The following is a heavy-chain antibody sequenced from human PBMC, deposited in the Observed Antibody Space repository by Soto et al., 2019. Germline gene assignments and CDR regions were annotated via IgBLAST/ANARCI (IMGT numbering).Heavy chain of an antibody. CDR2: IYDSESA. J-gene: IGHJ5*02. Sequence: QVQLQESGPGLVKPSQTLSLTCTVSGESISSGGYYWSWIRHHPGKGLEWIGYIYDSESAYYNPSLKSRVTISMDTSKYQLAMRLSSVTAADTAVYFCARAFSSSSAVDLWGQGTQVAVSS. V-gene: IGHV4-31*03. D-gene: IGHD6-6*01. CDR1: GESISSGGYY. CDR3: ARAFSSSSAVDL.